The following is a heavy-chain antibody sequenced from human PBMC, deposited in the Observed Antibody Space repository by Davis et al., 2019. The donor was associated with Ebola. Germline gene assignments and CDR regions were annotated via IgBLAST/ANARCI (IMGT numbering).Heavy chain of an antibody. CDR2: IYYSGGT. J-gene: IGHJ4*02. D-gene: IGHD2-15*01. V-gene: IGHV4-59*01. CDR3: ARTDRVCSGGVCYSGNDFDF. CDR1: GGSLRNYY. Sequence: MPSETLSLTCTVSGGSLRNYYWSWIRQSPGKGLEWIGYIYYSGGTDYNPSLKSRVTISVDTSRNQFSLKMRSVTAADTAVYYCARTDRVCSGGVCYSGNDFDFWGQGTLVTVSS.